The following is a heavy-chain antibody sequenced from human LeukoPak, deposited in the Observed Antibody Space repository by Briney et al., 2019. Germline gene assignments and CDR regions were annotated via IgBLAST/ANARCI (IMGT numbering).Heavy chain of an antibody. CDR1: GFTFSSYE. CDR2: ISSSGSTI. V-gene: IGHV3-48*03. D-gene: IGHD3-10*01. J-gene: IGHJ3*02. Sequence: GGSLRLSCAASGFTFSSYEMNWVRQAPGKGLEWVSYISSSGSTIYYADSVKGRFTISRDNAKNSLYLQMNSLRAEDTAVYYCARVRDYGSGSRDAFDIWGQGTMVTVSS. CDR3: ARVRDYGSGSRDAFDI.